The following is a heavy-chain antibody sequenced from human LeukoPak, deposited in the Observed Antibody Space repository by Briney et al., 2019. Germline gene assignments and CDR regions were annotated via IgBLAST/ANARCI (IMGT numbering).Heavy chain of an antibody. V-gene: IGHV3-9*01. CDR1: GFTFADYA. D-gene: IGHD2-15*01. CDR3: ARPRYCSGGSCYSGSGVIDY. CDR2: ISWSSGHR. J-gene: IGHJ4*02. Sequence: PGRSLRLSCAASGFTFADYAMHWVRQAPGKGLEWVSGISWSSGHRPYADSVKGRFTISRDNAKNSLYLQMNSLRAEDTAVYYCARPRYCSGGSCYSGSGVIDYWGQGTLVTVSS.